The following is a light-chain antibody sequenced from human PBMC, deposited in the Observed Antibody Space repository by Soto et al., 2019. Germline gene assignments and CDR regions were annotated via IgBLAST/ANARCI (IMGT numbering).Light chain of an antibody. Sequence: DTMLTQSPGTLTLSPGEGATLSCRASQSLSGRYLAWYQQKPGQAPRLLIYGASTRATGIPDRFSDSGSGTDFTLTISRLEPEDFAVYYCQQYDSSPRTLGQGTKVEI. CDR1: QSLSGRY. V-gene: IGKV3-20*01. CDR2: GAS. CDR3: QQYDSSPRT. J-gene: IGKJ1*01.